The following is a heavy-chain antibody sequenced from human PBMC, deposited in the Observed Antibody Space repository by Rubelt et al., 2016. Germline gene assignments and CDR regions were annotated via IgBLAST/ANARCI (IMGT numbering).Heavy chain of an antibody. V-gene: IGHV4-61*01. J-gene: IGHJ4*02. CDR3: ARGVGMMTSFDY. CDR2: IHYSGST. CDR1: GGSVSSGSYY. D-gene: IGHD1-26*01. Sequence: QVQLQESGPGLVKPSETLSLTCTVSGGSVSSGSYYWSWIRQPPGMGLEWIGYIHYSGSTNYNPSLKGRVTISVDTSKKQFSLKLTSVTAADTAVYYCARGVGMMTSFDYWGQGTLVTVSS.